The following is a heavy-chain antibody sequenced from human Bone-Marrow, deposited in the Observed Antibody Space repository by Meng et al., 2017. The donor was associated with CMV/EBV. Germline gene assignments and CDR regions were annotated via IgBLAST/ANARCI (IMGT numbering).Heavy chain of an antibody. Sequence: ASVKVSCKASGYTFTGYYMHWVRQAPGQGLEWMGWINPNSGGTNYAQKFQGRVTMTRDTSISTAYMELSRLRSDDTAVYYCARVYYYDSSGLYYWGQGTLVTVCS. CDR3: ARVYYYDSSGLYY. CDR2: INPNSGGT. V-gene: IGHV1-2*02. CDR1: GYTFTGYY. J-gene: IGHJ4*02. D-gene: IGHD3-22*01.